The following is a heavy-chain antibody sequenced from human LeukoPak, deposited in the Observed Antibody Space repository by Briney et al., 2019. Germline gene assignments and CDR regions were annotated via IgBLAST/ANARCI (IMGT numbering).Heavy chain of an antibody. J-gene: IGHJ4*02. Sequence: GGSLRLSCAASGFTFSNYWMHWVRQAPGKGREWVSSISSSSSYIYYADSVKGRFTISRDHSKNTLYLHMNSLRREDTAVYYCARQPDFGYWGQGTLVTVSS. V-gene: IGHV3-21*01. CDR1: GFTFSNYW. CDR3: ARQPDFGY. D-gene: IGHD1-14*01. CDR2: ISSSSSYI.